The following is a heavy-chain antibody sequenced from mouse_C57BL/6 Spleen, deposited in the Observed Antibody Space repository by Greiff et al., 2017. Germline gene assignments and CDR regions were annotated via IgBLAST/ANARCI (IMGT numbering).Heavy chain of an antibody. J-gene: IGHJ4*01. V-gene: IGHV2-2*01. CDR3: ARRAWGDGDYYAMDY. CDR2: IWSGGST. Sequence: QVQLQQSGPGLVQPSQSLSITCTVSGFSLTSYGVNWVRQSPGQGLEWLGVIWSGGSTDYNAAFISRLGIRKANSKSQVFFKLISLQADDTAIYYCARRAWGDGDYYAMDYGGQGTSVTVSS. D-gene: IGHD3-1*01. CDR1: GFSLTSYG.